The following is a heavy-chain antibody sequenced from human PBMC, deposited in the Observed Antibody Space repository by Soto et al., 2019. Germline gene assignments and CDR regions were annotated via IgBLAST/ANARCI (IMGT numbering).Heavy chain of an antibody. CDR3: ARDQGYCSGGSCYVAGY. D-gene: IGHD2-15*01. CDR2: INSDGSTT. J-gene: IGHJ4*02. CDR1: GFTFSTYW. Sequence: EVQLVESGGGLVQPGGSLTLSCAASGFTFSTYWMHWVRQAPGKGLVWVSRINSDGSTTDYADSVRGRLTISRDNAKNTLYLQMNSLRAEDTAVYYCARDQGYCSGGSCYVAGYWGQGTLVTVSS. V-gene: IGHV3-74*01.